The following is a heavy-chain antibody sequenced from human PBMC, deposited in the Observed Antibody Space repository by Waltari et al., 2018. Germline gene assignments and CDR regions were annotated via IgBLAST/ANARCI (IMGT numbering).Heavy chain of an antibody. CDR2: ISPLPGIA. CDR1: GGTFSSYT. Sequence: QVQLVQSGAEVKKPGSSVKVSCKASGGTFSSYTISWVRQAPGQGLEWMGRISPLPGIANHSQKFQGRVTITADKSTSTAYMELSSLRSEDTAVYYCATGNGDGWLPQGYWGQGTLVTVSS. V-gene: IGHV1-69*02. D-gene: IGHD2-8*01. J-gene: IGHJ4*02. CDR3: ATGNGDGWLPQGY.